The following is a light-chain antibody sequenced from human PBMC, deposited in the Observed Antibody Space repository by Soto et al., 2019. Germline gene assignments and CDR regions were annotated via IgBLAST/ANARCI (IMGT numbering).Light chain of an antibody. J-gene: IGKJ2*01. Sequence: EIVLSQSPAILSLSPGDRATLSCRASQTVSSFLAWYQQKPGQAPRLLIYDTSNRATGVPARFSASGSGTDFTLTISSLEPEDVAVYFCQQRYNWPPTFGQGTKLEIK. CDR1: QTVSSF. V-gene: IGKV3-11*01. CDR3: QQRYNWPPT. CDR2: DTS.